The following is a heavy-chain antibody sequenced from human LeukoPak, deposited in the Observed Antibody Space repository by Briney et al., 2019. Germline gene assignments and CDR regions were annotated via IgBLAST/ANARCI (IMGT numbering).Heavy chain of an antibody. D-gene: IGHD5-12*01. CDR3: ATGPPYGYSGYDLLDCRLWSC. V-gene: IGHV3-21*01. Sequence: PGESLRLSCAASGFTFSSYSMNWVRQAPGKGLEWVSSISSSSSYIYYADSVKGRFTISRDNAKNSLYLQMNSLRAEDTAVYYCATGPPYGYSGYDLLDCRLWSCWGQGTLVTVSS. CDR1: GFTFSSYS. J-gene: IGHJ1*01. CDR2: ISSSSSYI.